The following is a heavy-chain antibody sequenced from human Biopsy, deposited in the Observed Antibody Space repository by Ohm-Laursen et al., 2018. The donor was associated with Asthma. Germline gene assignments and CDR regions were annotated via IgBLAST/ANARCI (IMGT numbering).Heavy chain of an antibody. D-gene: IGHD3-3*02. V-gene: IGHV1-69*06. Sequence: SSVKVSCKASGGMFGNYAISWVRQAPGLGLEWMGGISPIFGSSSYAQRFQGRVTITADIFTRTVYMELSGLRFDDTAIYYYARPSPNRVILYYYYHMDVWGQGTTVIVSS. CDR1: GGMFGNYA. J-gene: IGHJ6*02. CDR2: ISPIFGSS. CDR3: ARPSPNRVILYYYYHMDV.